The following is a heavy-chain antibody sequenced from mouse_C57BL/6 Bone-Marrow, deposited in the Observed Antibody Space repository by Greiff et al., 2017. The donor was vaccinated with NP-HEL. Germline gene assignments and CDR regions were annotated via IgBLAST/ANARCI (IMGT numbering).Heavy chain of an antibody. CDR2: IDPSDSYT. J-gene: IGHJ3*01. CDR1: GYTFTSYW. Sequence: QVQLQQPGAELVMPGASVKLSCKASGYTFTSYWMHWVKQRPGQGLEWIGEIDPSDSYTNYNQKFKGKSTLTVDKSSSTAYMQLSSLTSEDSAVYYCASGGGTWFAYWGQGTLVTVSA. D-gene: IGHD4-1*01. V-gene: IGHV1-69*01. CDR3: ASGGGTWFAY.